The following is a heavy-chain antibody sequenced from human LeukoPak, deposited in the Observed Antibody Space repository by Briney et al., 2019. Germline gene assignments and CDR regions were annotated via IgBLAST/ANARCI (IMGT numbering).Heavy chain of an antibody. CDR3: ARDAGGFGESIPNWFDP. Sequence: GSSVKVSCKASGGTFSSYAISWVRQAPGQGLEWMGRIIPILGIANYAQKFQGRVTITADKSTSTAYMELSSLRSEDTAVYYCARDAGGFGESIPNWFDPWGQGTLVTVSS. D-gene: IGHD3-10*01. CDR2: IIPILGIA. CDR1: GGTFSSYA. J-gene: IGHJ5*02. V-gene: IGHV1-69*04.